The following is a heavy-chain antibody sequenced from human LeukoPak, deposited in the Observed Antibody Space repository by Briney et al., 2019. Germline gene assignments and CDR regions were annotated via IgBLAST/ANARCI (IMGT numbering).Heavy chain of an antibody. V-gene: IGHV3-7*01. Sequence: PGGSLRLSCAASGFAISTYWMSWVRQAPGKGLEWVANIRQDGSQKYNVDSVKGRFTISRDNAKNSLYLQMDSLRAEDTAVYSCATQRPTGAVDYWGQGTLVTVSS. CDR1: GFAISTYW. J-gene: IGHJ4*02. CDR3: ATQRPTGAVDY. D-gene: IGHD1-1*01. CDR2: IRQDGSQK.